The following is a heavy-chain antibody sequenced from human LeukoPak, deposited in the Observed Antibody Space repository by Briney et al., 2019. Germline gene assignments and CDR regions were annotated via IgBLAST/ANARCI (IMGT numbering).Heavy chain of an antibody. CDR1: GGTFSSYA. J-gene: IGHJ5*02. CDR2: IIPIFGTA. V-gene: IGHV1-69*05. Sequence: SVKVSCKASGGTFSSYAISWVRQAPGQGLEWMGGIIPIFGTANYAQKFQGRVTITTDESTSTAYMELSSLRSEDTAVYYCARVSGTTVISNNWFDPWGQGTLVTVSS. CDR3: ARVSGTTVISNNWFDP. D-gene: IGHD4-17*01.